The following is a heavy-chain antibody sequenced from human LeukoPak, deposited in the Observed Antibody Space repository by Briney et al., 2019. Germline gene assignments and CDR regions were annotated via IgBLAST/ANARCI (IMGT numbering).Heavy chain of an antibody. CDR2: ITTRSSYM. Sequence: GGSLRLSCAASGFTFSGYWMGWVRQAPGKGLEWVACITTRSSYMYYADSVKGRFTISRDNAKNSLYLQMNSLRAEDTAVYYCAKDRLTYYYYGMDVWGQGTTVTVSS. CDR3: AKDRLTYYYYGMDV. J-gene: IGHJ6*02. CDR1: GFTFSGYW. D-gene: IGHD2-15*01. V-gene: IGHV3-21*01.